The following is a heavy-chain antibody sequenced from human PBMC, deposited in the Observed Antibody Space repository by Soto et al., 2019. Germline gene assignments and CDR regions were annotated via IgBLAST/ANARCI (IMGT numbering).Heavy chain of an antibody. J-gene: IGHJ6*03. D-gene: IGHD3-16*01. V-gene: IGHV4-34*01. CDR3: ARGKGGGYCYYYYMDV. Sequence: SETLSLTCAVYGGSFSGYYWSWIRQPPGKGLEWVGEINHSGSTNYNPSFKGRVTISVDTSKNQFSLKLSFVTAADTAVYYCARGKGGGYCYYYYMDVWGKGTTVTVSS. CDR2: INHSGST. CDR1: GGSFSGYY.